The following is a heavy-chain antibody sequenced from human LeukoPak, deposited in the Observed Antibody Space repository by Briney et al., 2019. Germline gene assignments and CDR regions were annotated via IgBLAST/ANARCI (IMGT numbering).Heavy chain of an antibody. CDR3: ARLGRYSYGLIDY. CDR2: IYPGDSDT. Sequence: PGESLKISCKGSGFTFSTYWIGWVRQMPGKGLEWMGIIYPGDSDTRYSPSFQGQVTISADKSISTAYLQWSSLKASDTAMYYCARLGRYSYGLIDYWGQGTLVAVSS. D-gene: IGHD5-18*01. V-gene: IGHV5-51*01. J-gene: IGHJ4*02. CDR1: GFTFSTYW.